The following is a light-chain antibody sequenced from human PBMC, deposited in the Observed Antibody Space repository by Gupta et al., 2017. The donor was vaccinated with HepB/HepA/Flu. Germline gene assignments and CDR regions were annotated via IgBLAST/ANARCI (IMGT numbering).Light chain of an antibody. CDR1: QRISTN. Sequence: EIVMTQSPVTLSVSPGERATLSCRASQRISTNLAWYQQKPGQAPSVLIYGSFIRATGIPARFSGSGSGTEFTLTISSLQSEDFAVYFCQQYNNWPLTFGGGTKVEIK. J-gene: IGKJ4*01. CDR2: GSF. CDR3: QQYNNWPLT. V-gene: IGKV3-15*01.